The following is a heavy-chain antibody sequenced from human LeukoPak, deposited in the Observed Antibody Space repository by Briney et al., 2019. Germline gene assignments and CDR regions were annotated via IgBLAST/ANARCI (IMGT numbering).Heavy chain of an antibody. CDR3: ARVVPEEQWELQGYYYYYYMDV. CDR1: GGTFSRYA. D-gene: IGHD1-26*01. V-gene: IGHV1-69*05. CDR2: IIPIFGTA. Sequence: GASVKVSCKASGGTFSRYAITWVRQAPGQGLEWMGGIIPIFGTANYAQKFQGRVTITTDESTSTAYMELSSLRSEDTAVYYCARVVPEEQWELQGYYYYYYMDVWGKGTTVTVSS. J-gene: IGHJ6*03.